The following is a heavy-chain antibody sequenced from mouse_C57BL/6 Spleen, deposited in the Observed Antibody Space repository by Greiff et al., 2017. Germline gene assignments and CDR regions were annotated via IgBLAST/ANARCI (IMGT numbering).Heavy chain of an antibody. Sequence: EVQLQESGGGLVKPGGSLKLSCAASGFTFSSYAMSWVRQTPEKRLEWVATISDGGSYTYYPDNVKGRFTISRDNAKNNLYLQMSHLKSEDTAMYYCARDGYGYYFDYWGQGTTLTVSS. CDR2: ISDGGSYT. J-gene: IGHJ2*01. D-gene: IGHD1-1*01. CDR3: ARDGYGYYFDY. V-gene: IGHV5-4*01. CDR1: GFTFSSYA.